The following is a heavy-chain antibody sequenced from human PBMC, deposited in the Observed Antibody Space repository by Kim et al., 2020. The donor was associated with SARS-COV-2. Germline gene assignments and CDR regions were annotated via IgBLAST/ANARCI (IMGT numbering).Heavy chain of an antibody. CDR2: INPNGGET. CDR3: ARDSDPDY. J-gene: IGHJ4*02. V-gene: IGHV1-2*02. Sequence: ASVKVSCKASGYNFNDYYIHWVRQAPGQGLEWMGWINPNGGETNYAEKFHVRVSMTRDTSINTAYVELYSLAFDDTAVYYCARDSDPDYWGQGTLVTVSS. CDR1: GYNFNDYY.